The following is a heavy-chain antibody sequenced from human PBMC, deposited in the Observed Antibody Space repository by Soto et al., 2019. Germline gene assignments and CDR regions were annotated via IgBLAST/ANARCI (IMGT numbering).Heavy chain of an antibody. CDR2: ISAYNGNT. J-gene: IGHJ4*02. CDR1: GYTFTSYG. D-gene: IGHD2-2*01. Sequence: QVQLVQSGAEVKKPGASVKVSCKASGYTFTSYGISWVRQAPGQGLEWMGWISAYNGNTNYAQKLQGRVTMTTDTSTSTAYMELRSLRSDDTAVYYCARDFQGYCSSTSCRYLDYWGQGTLVTVSS. CDR3: ARDFQGYCSSTSCRYLDY. V-gene: IGHV1-18*01.